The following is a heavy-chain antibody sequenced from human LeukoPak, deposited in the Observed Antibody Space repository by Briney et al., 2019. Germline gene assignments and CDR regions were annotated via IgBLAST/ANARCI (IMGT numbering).Heavy chain of an antibody. CDR2: IYSGGST. Sequence: PGGSLRLSCAASGFTVSSNYMSWVRQAPGKGLEWVSVIYSGGSTYYADSVKGRFTISRDNSKNTLYLQMNSLRAEDTAVYYCAREPTYYDILTGYYGDAIDIWGQGTMVTVSS. J-gene: IGHJ3*02. D-gene: IGHD3-9*01. V-gene: IGHV3-66*01. CDR1: GFTVSSNY. CDR3: AREPTYYDILTGYYGDAIDI.